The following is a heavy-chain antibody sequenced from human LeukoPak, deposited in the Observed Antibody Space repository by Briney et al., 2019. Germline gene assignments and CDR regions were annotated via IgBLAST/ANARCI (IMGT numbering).Heavy chain of an antibody. CDR3: ARDSDFDY. D-gene: IGHD1-26*01. CDR2: MNQDGSEN. J-gene: IGHJ4*02. V-gene: IGHV3-7*01. Sequence: GGSLRLSCAASGFTFSKCWMSWVRQAPGKGLEWVANMNQDGSENYYVDSVKGRFTISRENAKNSLYLQMNSLRAEDTAVYYCARDSDFDYWGQGTLVTVSS. CDR1: GFTFSKCW.